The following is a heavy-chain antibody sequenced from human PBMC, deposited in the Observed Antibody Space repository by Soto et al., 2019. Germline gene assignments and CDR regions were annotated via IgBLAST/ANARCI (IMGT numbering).Heavy chain of an antibody. V-gene: IGHV3-30*18. CDR1: GFTFSSYG. CDR3: AKVPAASYGMDV. CDR2: ISYDGSNK. J-gene: IGHJ6*02. Sequence: PXESLSLSCAASGFTFSSYGMHWVRQAPGKGLEWVAVISYDGSNKYYADSVKGRFTISRDNSKNTLYLQMNSLRAEDTAVHYCAKVPAASYGMDVWGQGTTVTVSS. D-gene: IGHD2-2*01.